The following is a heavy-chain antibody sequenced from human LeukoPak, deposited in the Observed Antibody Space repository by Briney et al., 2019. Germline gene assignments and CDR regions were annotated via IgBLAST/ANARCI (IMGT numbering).Heavy chain of an antibody. CDR3: AKDIQLST. V-gene: IGHV3-23*01. J-gene: IGHJ3*01. CDR1: GFTFSSYA. CDR2: ISFSGDNS. D-gene: IGHD5-24*01. Sequence: GGSLRLSCAASGFTFSSYAMTWVRQAPGKGLEWVSLISFSGDNSYYADSVKGRFTISRDNSKNTLSLQMNSLRVEDTAIYYCAKDIQLSTWGLGTMVTVSS.